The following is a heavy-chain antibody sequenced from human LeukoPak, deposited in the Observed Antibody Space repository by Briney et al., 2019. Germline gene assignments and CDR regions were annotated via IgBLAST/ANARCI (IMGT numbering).Heavy chain of an antibody. J-gene: IGHJ4*02. D-gene: IGHD3-9*01. CDR2: MNPNSGNT. CDR3: ASASWGDYDLLTGYYSDYYFDY. Sequence: GASVKVSCKASGYTFTTYDINWVRQATGQGLEWMGWMNPNSGNTGYAQKFQGRVTITRNTSISTAYIELSSLRSEDTAVYYCASASWGDYDLLTGYYSDYYFDYWGQGTLVTVSS. CDR1: GYTFTTYD. V-gene: IGHV1-8*03.